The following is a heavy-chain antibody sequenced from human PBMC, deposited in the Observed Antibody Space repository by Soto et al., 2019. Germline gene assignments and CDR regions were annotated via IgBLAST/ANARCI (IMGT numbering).Heavy chain of an antibody. CDR2: IIPIFGTA. CDR1: GGTFSSYA. D-gene: IGHD3-22*01. V-gene: IGHV1-69*12. J-gene: IGHJ5*02. CDR3: ARDRGPRRGYYTSWFDP. Sequence: QVQLVQSWAEVKKHGSSVKVACKASGGTFSSYAISWVRQAPGQVLECMGEIIPIFGTANYAQQFRGRVTFTAYESARPASMEPRSLRSEDTGVYLSARDRGPRRGYYTSWFDPWAQATLVTAYS.